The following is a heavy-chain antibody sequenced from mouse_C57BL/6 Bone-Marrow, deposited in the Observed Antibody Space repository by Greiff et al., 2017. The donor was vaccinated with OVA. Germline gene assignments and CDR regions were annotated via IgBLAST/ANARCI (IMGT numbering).Heavy chain of an antibody. J-gene: IGHJ3*01. CDR1: GYTFTSYW. D-gene: IGHD1-1*01. V-gene: IGHV1-64*01. CDR3: ARIPHYDGSSPIAY. Sequence: QVQLKQPGAELVQPGASVTLSCKASGYTFTSYWMHWVQQRPGQGLEWIGMIHPNSGSTNYNEKFSSKATLTVDTSSSTADRQLSRRTSEDSAVYYGARIPHYDGSSPIAYWGQGTLVTVSA. CDR2: IHPNSGST.